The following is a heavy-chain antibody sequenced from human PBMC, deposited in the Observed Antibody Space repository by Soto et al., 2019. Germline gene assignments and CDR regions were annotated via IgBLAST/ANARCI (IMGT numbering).Heavy chain of an antibody. D-gene: IGHD6-13*01. V-gene: IGHV3-23*01. Sequence: PGGSLRLSCSVSGFAFSTYGMTWVRQAPGKGLEWVSVISGSGGSSYYAASVKGRFTISRDNSKNTVFLQMNGLRAEDTAVYYCAKVTKRAAAGRYEYYKYGMDVWGQGTTVTVSS. CDR2: ISGSGGSS. CDR1: GFAFSTYG. CDR3: AKVTKRAAAGRYEYYKYGMDV. J-gene: IGHJ6*02.